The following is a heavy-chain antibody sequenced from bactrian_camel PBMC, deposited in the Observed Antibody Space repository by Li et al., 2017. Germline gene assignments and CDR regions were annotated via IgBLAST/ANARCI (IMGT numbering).Heavy chain of an antibody. CDR3: AAGEYCFLPVRVADFGY. J-gene: IGHJ6*01. Sequence: HVQLVESGGGSVETGGSLRLSCASSRYSYRSNCLAWFRQRPEKAREGVAILWTGGGATFYSHSVKGRFTITHDNAENTLYLQMNSLKPEDTAMYYCAAGEYCFLPVRVADFGYWGQGTQVTVS. CDR2: LWTGGGAT. CDR1: RYSYRSNC. V-gene: IGHV3S1*01. D-gene: IGHD3*01.